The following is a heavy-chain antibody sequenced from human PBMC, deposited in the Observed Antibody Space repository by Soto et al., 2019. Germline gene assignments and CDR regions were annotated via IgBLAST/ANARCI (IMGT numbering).Heavy chain of an antibody. D-gene: IGHD3-3*01. CDR1: GFTFGDYA. V-gene: IGHV3-49*03. Sequence: GGSLRLSCTASGFTFGDYAMSWFRQAPGKGLEWVGFIRSKAYGGTTEYAASVKGRFTISRDDSKSIAYLQMNSLKTEDTAVYYCTIRRITIFGVVIDYWGQGTTVTVSS. CDR2: IRSKAYGGTT. J-gene: IGHJ4*03. CDR3: TIRRITIFGVVIDY.